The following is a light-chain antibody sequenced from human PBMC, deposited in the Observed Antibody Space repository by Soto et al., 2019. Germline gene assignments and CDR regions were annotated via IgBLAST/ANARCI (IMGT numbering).Light chain of an antibody. J-gene: IGKJ5*01. CDR1: PSVRNY. V-gene: IGKV3-20*01. CDR2: DAS. Sequence: DSLSRHYPPTLSLYPGETATLSCRASPSVRNYLAWYQQKPGQAPRLLIYDASNRATGIPDRLSGSGSGTDFTLTISRLEPEDFAVYYCQQYGSSPITFGQGTRLEIK. CDR3: QQYGSSPIT.